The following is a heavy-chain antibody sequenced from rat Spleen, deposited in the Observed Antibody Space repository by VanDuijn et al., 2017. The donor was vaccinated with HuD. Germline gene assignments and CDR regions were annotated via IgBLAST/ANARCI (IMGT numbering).Heavy chain of an antibody. J-gene: IGHJ2*01. CDR1: GFSLTSHH. V-gene: IGHV2-43*01. Sequence: QVQLRESGPGLLQPSQTLSLTCTVSGFSLTSHHVSWVRQSPGKGLEWLGVIWTGGGTAYNSLLKSRLGISKDTSKSQVLLKMNSLQTEDTATYYCARDPGLLRTIWGYCDYWGQGVMVTVSS. CDR3: ARDPGLLRTIWGYCDY. CDR2: IWTGGGT. D-gene: IGHD1-6*01.